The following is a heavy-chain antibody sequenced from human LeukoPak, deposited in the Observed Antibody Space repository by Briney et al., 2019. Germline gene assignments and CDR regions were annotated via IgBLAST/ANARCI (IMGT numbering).Heavy chain of an antibody. J-gene: IGHJ6*02. D-gene: IGHD6-6*01. CDR1: GGTFSSYA. V-gene: IGHV1-69*13. Sequence: GASVKVSCKASGGTFSSYAISWVRQAPGQGLEWMGGIIPIFGTANYARKFQGRVTITADESTSTAYMELSSLRSEDTAVYYCARQWSLPYSSSDYYYGMDVWGQGTTVTVSS. CDR3: ARQWSLPYSSSDYYYGMDV. CDR2: IIPIFGTA.